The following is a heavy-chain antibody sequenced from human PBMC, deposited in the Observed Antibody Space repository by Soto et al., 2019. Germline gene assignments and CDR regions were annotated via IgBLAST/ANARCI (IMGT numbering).Heavy chain of an antibody. CDR3: ARGPLVGGTHPPDY. J-gene: IGHJ4*02. V-gene: IGHV3-48*03. D-gene: IGHD1-26*01. Sequence: PGGSLRLSXAASGFALSTYEMYWVRQAPGKGLEWVSYISDSGSTIDYADSVKGRFTISKDNAENSLSLQMNSLRVEDTAVYYCARGPLVGGTHPPDYWGQGTLVTVSS. CDR2: ISDSGSTI. CDR1: GFALSTYE.